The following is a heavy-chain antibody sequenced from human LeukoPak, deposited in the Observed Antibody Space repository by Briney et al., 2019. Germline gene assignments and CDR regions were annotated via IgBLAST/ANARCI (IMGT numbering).Heavy chain of an antibody. CDR2: INHSGST. CDR1: GGSFSGYY. CDR3: ARTPRIAVAKRWFDP. D-gene: IGHD6-19*01. J-gene: IGHJ5*02. V-gene: IGHV4-34*01. Sequence: PSETLSLTCAVYGGSFSGYYWSWIRQPPGKGLEWIGEINHSGSTNYNPSLKSRVTISVDTSKNQFSLKLSSVTAADTAVYYCARTPRIAVAKRWFDPCGQGTLVTVSS.